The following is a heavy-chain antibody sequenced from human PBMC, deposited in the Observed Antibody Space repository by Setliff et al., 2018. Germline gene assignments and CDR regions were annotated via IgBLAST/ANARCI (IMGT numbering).Heavy chain of an antibody. J-gene: IGHJ3*02. CDR2: IWDDGGNK. CDR1: GFTFSSYR. Sequence: PGGSLRLSCAASGFTFSSYRMHWVRQAPGKGLEWVAVIWDDGGNKYHADSVKGRSTISRDNSQNTMYLQMNSLRAEDTAVYYCIRDTSGRGAFDIWGQGTMVTVSS. V-gene: IGHV3-33*08. D-gene: IGHD6-19*01. CDR3: IRDTSGRGAFDI.